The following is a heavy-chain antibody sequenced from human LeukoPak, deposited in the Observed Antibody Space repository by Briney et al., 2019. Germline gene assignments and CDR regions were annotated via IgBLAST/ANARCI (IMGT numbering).Heavy chain of an antibody. J-gene: IGHJ3*02. CDR3: AREGGDAFDI. Sequence: GRSLRLSCAASGFTLSSYGMHWVRQAPGKGLEWVAVIWYDGSNKYYADSVKGRFTISRDNSKNTLYLQMNSLRAEDTAVYYCAREGGDAFDIWGQGTMVTVSS. D-gene: IGHD3-16*01. CDR1: GFTLSSYG. V-gene: IGHV3-33*01. CDR2: IWYDGSNK.